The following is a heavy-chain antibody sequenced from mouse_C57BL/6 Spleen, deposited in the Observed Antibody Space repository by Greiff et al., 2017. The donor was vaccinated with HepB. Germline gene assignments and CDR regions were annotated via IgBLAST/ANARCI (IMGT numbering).Heavy chain of an antibody. CDR1: GYTFTSYW. CDR3: ARRGYGNLFDY. Sequence: QVQLQQSGAELVRPGSSVKLSCKASGYTFTSYWMDWVKQRPGQGLEWIGNIYPSDSETHYNQKFKDKATLTVDKSSSTAYMQLSSLTSEDSAVYYCARRGYGNLFDYWGQGTTLTVSS. V-gene: IGHV1-61*01. J-gene: IGHJ2*01. CDR2: IYPSDSET. D-gene: IGHD2-10*02.